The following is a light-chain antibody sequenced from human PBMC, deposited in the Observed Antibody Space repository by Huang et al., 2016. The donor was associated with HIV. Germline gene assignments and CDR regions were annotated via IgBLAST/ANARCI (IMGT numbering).Light chain of an antibody. CDR2: AAS. CDR3: QQAVSFPLT. Sequence: DIQMTQSPSSVSASVGDRISFTCRASQDINRWLAWYQQKPGKAPKLLIYAASTLQGGVPSRFSGCVSGTGFTLTINNLQPEDFATYFCQQAVSFPLTFGGGTKVEIK. J-gene: IGKJ4*01. CDR1: QDINRW. V-gene: IGKV1-12*01.